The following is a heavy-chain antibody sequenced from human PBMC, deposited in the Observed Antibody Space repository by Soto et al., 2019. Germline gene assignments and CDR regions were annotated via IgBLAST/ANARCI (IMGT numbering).Heavy chain of an antibody. CDR3: AKEVASSGWSQYFDY. J-gene: IGHJ4*02. CDR1: GFTFDDYA. V-gene: IGHV3-9*01. CDR2: ISWNSGSI. Sequence: ESGGGLVQPGRSLRLSCAASGFTFDDYAMHWVRQAPGKGLEWVSGISWNSGSIGYADSVKGRFTISRDNAKNSLYLQMNSLRAEDTALYYCAKEVASSGWSQYFDYWGQGTLVTVSS. D-gene: IGHD6-19*01.